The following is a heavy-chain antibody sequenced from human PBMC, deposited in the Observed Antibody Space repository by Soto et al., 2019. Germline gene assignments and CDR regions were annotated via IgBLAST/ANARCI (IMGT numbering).Heavy chain of an antibody. V-gene: IGHV3-30*18. J-gene: IGHJ4*02. Sequence: GGSLRLSCAASGCTFSSYGMHWVRQAPGKGLEWVAVISYDGSNKYYADSVKGRFTISRDNSKNTLYLQMNSLRAEDTAVYYCAKDFDYYDSSGYPGYWGQGTLVTVSS. D-gene: IGHD3-22*01. CDR1: GCTFSSYG. CDR3: AKDFDYYDSSGYPGY. CDR2: ISYDGSNK.